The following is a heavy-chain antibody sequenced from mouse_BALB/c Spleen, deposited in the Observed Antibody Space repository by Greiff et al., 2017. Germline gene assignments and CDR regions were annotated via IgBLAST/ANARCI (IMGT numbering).Heavy chain of an antibody. CDR3: ARFMITTGEFAY. D-gene: IGHD2-4*01. CDR1: GDSITSGY. V-gene: IGHV3-8*02. CDR2: ISYSGST. Sequence: EVKLQESGPSLVKPSQTLSLTCSVTGDSITSGYWNWIRKFPGNKLEYMGYISYSGSTYYNPSLKSRISITRDTSKNQYYLQLNSVTTEDTATYYCARFMITTGEFAYWGQGTLVTVSA. J-gene: IGHJ3*01.